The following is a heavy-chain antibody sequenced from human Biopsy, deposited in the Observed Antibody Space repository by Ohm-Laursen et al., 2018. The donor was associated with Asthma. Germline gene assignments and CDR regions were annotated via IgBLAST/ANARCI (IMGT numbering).Heavy chain of an antibody. Sequence: SLRLSCAASGFSFSNFAIYWVRQAPGKGLEWVGVISKDASTQDYADSVKGRFTMARDNSKKTLDLQMNSLREEDTAVYYCVRDGTDDAFDIWGQGTVVSVSS. CDR2: ISKDASTQ. D-gene: IGHD1-1*01. V-gene: IGHV3-30*01. J-gene: IGHJ3*02. CDR1: GFSFSNFA. CDR3: VRDGTDDAFDI.